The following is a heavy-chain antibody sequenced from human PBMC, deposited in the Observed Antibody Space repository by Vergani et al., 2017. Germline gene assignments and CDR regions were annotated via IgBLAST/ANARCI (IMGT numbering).Heavy chain of an antibody. CDR3: ARDIEMATKTNDAFDS. CDR1: GGSISSGSYY. CDR2: IYTSGST. V-gene: IGHV4-61*02. Sequence: QVQLQESGPGLVKPSQTLSLTCTVSGGSISSGSYYWSWIRQPAGKGLEWIGRIYTSGSTNYNPSLKSRVTISVDTSKNQFSLKLSSVTAADTAVYYCARDIEMATKTNDAFDSGGQGRMVTVSS. J-gene: IGHJ3*02. D-gene: IGHD5-24*01.